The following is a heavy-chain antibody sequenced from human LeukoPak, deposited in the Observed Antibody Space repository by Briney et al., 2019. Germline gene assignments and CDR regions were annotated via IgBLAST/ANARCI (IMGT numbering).Heavy chain of an antibody. CDR1: GGSISSSNW. V-gene: IGHV4-4*02. D-gene: IGHD5-18*01. J-gene: IGHJ4*02. Sequence: SETLSLTCAVSGGSISSSNWWSWVRQPPGKGLEWIGEIYHSGSTNYHPSLKSRVTISVDKSKNQFSLKLSSVTAADTAVSYCATRNVKYSSHQDYWGQGTLVTVSS. CDR3: ATRNVKYSSHQDY. CDR2: IYHSGST.